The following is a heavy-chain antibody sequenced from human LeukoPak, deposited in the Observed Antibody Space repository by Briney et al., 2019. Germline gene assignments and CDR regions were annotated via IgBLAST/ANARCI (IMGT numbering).Heavy chain of an antibody. D-gene: IGHD6-25*01. V-gene: IGHV4-39*01. J-gene: IGHJ4*01. Sequence: PSETLSLTCSVSAGSIINGDYYWGWIRQAPGKGLEWIGCIFYGESTHYNPSLKSRATISVDTSKNQFSLKLTSVTAADAAIYYCARQLPTAAADTRVYFDYWGQGTVVTVSS. CDR1: AGSIINGDYY. CDR3: ARQLPTAAADTRVYFDY. CDR2: IFYGEST.